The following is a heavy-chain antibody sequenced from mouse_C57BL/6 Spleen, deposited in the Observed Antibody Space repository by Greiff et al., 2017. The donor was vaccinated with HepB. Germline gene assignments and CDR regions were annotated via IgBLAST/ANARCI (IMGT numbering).Heavy chain of an antibody. CDR2: ISDGGSYT. Sequence: EVKLMESGGGLVKPGGSLKLSCAASGFTFSSYAMSWVRQTPEKRLEWVATISDGGSYTYYPDNVKGRFTISRDNAKNNLYLQMSHLKSEDTAMYYCARWGRLRYFDVWGTGTTVTVSS. J-gene: IGHJ1*03. CDR3: ARWGRLRYFDV. CDR1: GFTFSSYA. V-gene: IGHV5-4*03. D-gene: IGHD2-13*01.